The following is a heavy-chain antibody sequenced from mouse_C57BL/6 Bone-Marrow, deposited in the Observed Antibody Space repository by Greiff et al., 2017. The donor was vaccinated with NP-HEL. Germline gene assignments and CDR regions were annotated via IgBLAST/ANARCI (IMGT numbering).Heavy chain of an antibody. V-gene: IGHV14-4*01. Sequence: VQLQQSGAELVRPGASVKLSCTASGFNIKDDYMHWVKQRPEQGLEWIGWIDPENGDTEYASKFQGKATITADTSSNPAYLQLISLTSEDTAVYYCTKGTVVNYWGQGTTLTVSS. CDR2: IDPENGDT. J-gene: IGHJ2*01. D-gene: IGHD1-1*01. CDR3: TKGTVVNY. CDR1: GFNIKDDY.